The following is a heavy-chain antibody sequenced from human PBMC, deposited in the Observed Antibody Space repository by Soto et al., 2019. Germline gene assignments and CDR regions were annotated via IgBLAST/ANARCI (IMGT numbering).Heavy chain of an antibody. J-gene: IGHJ5*02. V-gene: IGHV4-4*02. CDR3: ARVPDR. CDR1: GDSMSSSNW. D-gene: IGHD2-2*01. Sequence: SETLSLTCTVSGDSMSSSNWWNWVRQPPGKGLEWIGEAHHSGRTNYNPSLKSRVTISVDRSKNQFSLKLSSVTAADTAVYYCARVPDRWGQGNLVTVSS. CDR2: AHHSGRT.